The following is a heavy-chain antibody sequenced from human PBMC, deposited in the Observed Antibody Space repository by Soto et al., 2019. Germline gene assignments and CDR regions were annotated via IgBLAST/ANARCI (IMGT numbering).Heavy chain of an antibody. D-gene: IGHD2-8*02. CDR2: IYYSGST. CDR1: GGSISSYY. J-gene: IGHJ3*02. V-gene: IGHV4-59*12. Sequence: PSETLSLTCTVSGGSISSYYWSWIRQPPGKGLEWIGYIYYSGSTNYNPSLKSRVTISVDKAKNLLSLNLTSVTAADTAVYYCARDLGGVEVRLDLFNIWGQGKMVTVSS. CDR3: ARDLGGVEVRLDLFNI.